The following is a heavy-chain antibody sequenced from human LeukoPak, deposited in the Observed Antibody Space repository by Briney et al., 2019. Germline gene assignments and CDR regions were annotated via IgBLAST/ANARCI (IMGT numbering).Heavy chain of an antibody. J-gene: IGHJ3*02. CDR2: IIPIFGTA. CDR3: ARDPIQLWSRNDAFDI. V-gene: IGHV1-69*13. CDR1: GGTLSSYA. D-gene: IGHD5-18*01. Sequence: ASVKVSCKASGGTLSSYAISWVRQAPGQGLEWMGGIIPIFGTANYAQKFQGRVTITADESTSTAYMELSSLRSEDTAVYYCARDPIQLWSRNDAFDIWGQGTMVTVSS.